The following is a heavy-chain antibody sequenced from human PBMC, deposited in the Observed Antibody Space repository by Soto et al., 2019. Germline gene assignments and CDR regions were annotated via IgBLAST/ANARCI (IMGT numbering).Heavy chain of an antibody. V-gene: IGHV3-30*18. CDR3: AKEGVAVAGTRYYYYGMDV. Sequence: PGGSLRLSCAASGFTFSSYGMHWVRQAPGKGLEWVAVISYDGSNKYYADSVKGRFTISRGNSKNTLYLQMNSLRAEDTAVYYCAKEGVAVAGTRYYYYGMDVWGQGTTVTVSS. D-gene: IGHD6-19*01. CDR2: ISYDGSNK. CDR1: GFTFSSYG. J-gene: IGHJ6*02.